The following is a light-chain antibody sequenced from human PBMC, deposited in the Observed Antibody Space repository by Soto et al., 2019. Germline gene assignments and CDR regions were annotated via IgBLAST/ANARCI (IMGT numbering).Light chain of an antibody. J-gene: IGKJ1*01. CDR1: QSVSSSY. Sequence: EIVLTQSPGTLSLSPGERATLSCRASQSVSSSYLAWYQQKPGQAPRLLIYGASSRATGIPDRFSGSGSGTDFALNISRLEPEDFAVYYCQQDGSSPTWTFGQGTKVEIK. CDR2: GAS. V-gene: IGKV3-20*01. CDR3: QQDGSSPTWT.